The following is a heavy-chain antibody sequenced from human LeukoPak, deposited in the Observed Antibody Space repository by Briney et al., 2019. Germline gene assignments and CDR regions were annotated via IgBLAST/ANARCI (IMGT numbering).Heavy chain of an antibody. V-gene: IGHV4-39*07. D-gene: IGHD4-17*01. CDR1: GGSISSTTYY. J-gene: IGHJ5*02. CDR3: ARGRSTVTTVNWFDP. CDR2: IYYSGST. Sequence: SETLSLTCTVSGGSISSTTYYWGWIRQPPGKGLEWIGYIYYSGSTYYNPSLKSRVTISLDTSKNQFSLKLSSVTAADTAVYYCARGRSTVTTVNWFDPWGQGTLVTVSS.